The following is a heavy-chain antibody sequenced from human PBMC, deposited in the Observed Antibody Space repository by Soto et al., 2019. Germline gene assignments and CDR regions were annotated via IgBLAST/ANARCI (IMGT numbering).Heavy chain of an antibody. J-gene: IGHJ4*02. CDR2: IWYDGDNK. CDR1: GFTVSSYA. Sequence: QVQLVESGGGVVQPGRSLRLSCAASGFTVSSYAMHWVRQAPGKGPEWVAVIWYDGDNKYYADSVKGRFTISRDNSKNTLYLQMNSLRAEETAVYYCARDTDRYSYGRDYWGQGTLVTVSS. CDR3: ARDTDRYSYGRDY. D-gene: IGHD5-18*01. V-gene: IGHV3-33*01.